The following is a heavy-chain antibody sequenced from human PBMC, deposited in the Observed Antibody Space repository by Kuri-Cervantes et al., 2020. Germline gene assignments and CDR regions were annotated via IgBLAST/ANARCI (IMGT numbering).Heavy chain of an antibody. J-gene: IGHJ5*02. CDR1: SYSFTSYG. CDR3: ARGNIVVAQYNWFDP. V-gene: IGHV1-18*01. D-gene: IGHD2-2*01. CDR2: ISAHNGDT. Sequence: ASVKVSCKASSYSFTSYGISWVRQAPGQGLEWMGWISAHNGDTDYAQKFQGRVTMTRGTSITTAYMELRRLRSGDTAVYYCARGNIVVAQYNWFDPWGQGTLVTVSS.